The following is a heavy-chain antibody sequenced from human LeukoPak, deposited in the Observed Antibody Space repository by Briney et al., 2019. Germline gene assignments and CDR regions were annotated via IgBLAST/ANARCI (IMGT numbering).Heavy chain of an antibody. V-gene: IGHV4-59*11. J-gene: IGHJ4*02. D-gene: IGHD6-19*01. CDR3: ARLHSGWYIFDY. CDR1: GGSISSHY. Sequence: SETLPLTCTVSGGSISSHYWSWIRQPPGKGLEWIGYIYYSGSTNYNPSLKSRVTISVDTSKNQFSLKLSSVTAADTALYYCARLHSGWYIFDYWGQGTLVTVSS. CDR2: IYYSGST.